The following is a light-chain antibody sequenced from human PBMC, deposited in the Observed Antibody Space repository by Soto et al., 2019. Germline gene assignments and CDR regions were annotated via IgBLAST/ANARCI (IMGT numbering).Light chain of an antibody. CDR3: QQYCNDFSFT. CDR1: QSVNVW. CDR2: QAS. V-gene: IGKV1-5*03. J-gene: IGKJ3*01. Sequence: DIQMTQSPSTLSASVGDTVIITCRASQSVNVWLAWYQQKPGKAPKVLIYQASILESGVPSRFSGSGSGTEFTLTISSLQPDDFATYYCQQYCNDFSFTFGPGTKVDI.